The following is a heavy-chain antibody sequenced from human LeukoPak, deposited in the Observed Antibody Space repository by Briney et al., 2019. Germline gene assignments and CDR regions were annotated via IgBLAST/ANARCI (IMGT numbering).Heavy chain of an antibody. CDR2: INAGNGNT. Sequence: GASVKVSCKASGYTFTSYAIHWVRQAPGQWLEWMGWINAGNGNTKSSQKFQGRVTLTRDTSASTAYMELSSLKSDDTAVYYCAAGEMATIRTGVYWGQGTLVTVSS. V-gene: IGHV1-3*01. CDR1: GYTFTSYA. CDR3: AAGEMATIRTGVY. J-gene: IGHJ4*02. D-gene: IGHD5-24*01.